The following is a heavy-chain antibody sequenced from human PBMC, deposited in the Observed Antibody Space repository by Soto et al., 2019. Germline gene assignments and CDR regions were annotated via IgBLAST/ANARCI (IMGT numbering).Heavy chain of an antibody. CDR1: GGTFSSYA. V-gene: IGHV1-69*12. CDR2: IIPIFGTA. CDR3: AKEDYGDSSNTERYYYYGMDV. Sequence: QVQLVQSGAEVKKPGSSVKVSCKASGGTFSSYAISWVRQAPGQGLEWMGGIIPIFGTANYAQKFQGRVTISADEFTRTSFMELSSLRSEDTAVYYCAKEDYGDSSNTERYYYYGMDVWGQGTTVTASS. J-gene: IGHJ6*02. D-gene: IGHD3-10*01.